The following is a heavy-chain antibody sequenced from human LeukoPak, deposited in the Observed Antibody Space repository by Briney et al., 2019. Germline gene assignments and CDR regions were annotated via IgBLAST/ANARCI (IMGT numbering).Heavy chain of an antibody. D-gene: IGHD5-18*01. Sequence: SETLSLTCTVSAGSISSYYWHWIRQPPEKGLEWIGYIYYSGSTNYNPSLKSRVTISVDTSKNQFSLKLSSVTAADTTVYYCARRGFRDTAMVAFDYWGQGTLVTVSS. CDR1: AGSISSYY. CDR2: IYYSGST. CDR3: ARRGFRDTAMVAFDY. J-gene: IGHJ4*02. V-gene: IGHV4-59*13.